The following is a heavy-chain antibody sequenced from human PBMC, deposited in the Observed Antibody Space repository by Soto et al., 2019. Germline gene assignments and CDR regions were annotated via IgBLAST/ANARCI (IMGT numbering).Heavy chain of an antibody. CDR3: ARSRRGAYSSGWYSPSGYYNYGIDV. CDR1: GYSFTTYW. Sequence: PGESLKISCKASGYSFTTYWIGWVRQMPGKGLKWMGIIYPGDSDTKYSPTLQGHVSISADTSISTAYLQLTSLKASVTAMYYCARSRRGAYSSGWYSPSGYYNYGIDVWGQGT. CDR2: IYPGDSDT. D-gene: IGHD6-19*01. J-gene: IGHJ6*02. V-gene: IGHV5-51*01.